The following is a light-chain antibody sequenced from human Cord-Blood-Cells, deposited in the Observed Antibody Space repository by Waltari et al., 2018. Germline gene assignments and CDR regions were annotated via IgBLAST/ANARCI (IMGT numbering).Light chain of an antibody. CDR2: GAS. CDR3: QQYGSSMYT. J-gene: IGKJ2*01. Sequence: EIVLTQSPGTLSLSPGERATLSCRASQSVSSSYLAWYQQKHGQAPRLLIYGASSRATGIPDRFSCSGSGTDFTLTISRLEPEDFAVYYCQQYGSSMYTFGQGTKLEIK. CDR1: QSVSSSY. V-gene: IGKV3-20*01.